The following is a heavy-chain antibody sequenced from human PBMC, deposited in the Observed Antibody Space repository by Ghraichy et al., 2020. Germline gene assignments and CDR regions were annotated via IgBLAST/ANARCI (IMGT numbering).Heavy chain of an antibody. CDR3: AKDFGVVTAILFYFDY. V-gene: IGHV3-30*18. CDR2: ISYDGSNK. D-gene: IGHD2-21*02. CDR1: GFTFSSYG. Sequence: GGSLRLSCAASGFTFSSYGMHWVRQAPGKGLEWVAVISYDGSNKYYADSVKGRFTISRDNSKNTLYLQMNSLRAEDTAVYYCAKDFGVVTAILFYFDYWGQGTLVTVSS. J-gene: IGHJ4*02.